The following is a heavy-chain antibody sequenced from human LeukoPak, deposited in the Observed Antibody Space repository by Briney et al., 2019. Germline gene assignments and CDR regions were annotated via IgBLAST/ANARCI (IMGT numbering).Heavy chain of an antibody. CDR1: GSSFSDSNYH. CDR3: ARGRYSYGYYYFDY. CDR2: INHSGST. J-gene: IGHJ4*02. V-gene: IGHV4-34*01. Sequence: SETLSLTCTVTGSSFSDSNYHWGWIRQPPGTGLEWIGEINHSGSTNYNPSLKSRVTISVDTSKNQFSLKLGSVTAADTAVYYCARGRYSYGYYYFDYWGQGTLVTVSS. D-gene: IGHD5-18*01.